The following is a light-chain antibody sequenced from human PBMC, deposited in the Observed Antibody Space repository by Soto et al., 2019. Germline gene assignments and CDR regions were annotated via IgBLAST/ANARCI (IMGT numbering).Light chain of an antibody. CDR1: QSVRSN. CDR2: DTS. Sequence: EIVLTQSPATLSLSPGERATLSCRASQSVRSNLSWYQQKPGQAPRLLIYDTSNRATGIPARFSGSGSGTDYTLTISSLEPEDFAVYYCQHRSSWPLTFGGGTKVEIK. CDR3: QHRSSWPLT. V-gene: IGKV3-11*01. J-gene: IGKJ4*01.